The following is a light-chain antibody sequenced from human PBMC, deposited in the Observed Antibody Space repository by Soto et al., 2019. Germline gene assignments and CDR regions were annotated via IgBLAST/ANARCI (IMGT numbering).Light chain of an antibody. V-gene: IGKV4-1*01. CDR2: WAS. J-gene: IGKJ1*01. Sequence: DIVMTQSPDSLAVSLGERATINCKSSQSIFYSSNNKNYLAWYQQRPGQPPRLLIYWASTRESGVPDRFSGSGSGTGFALTISSLQAEDVAVYYCQQYYSSPTWTFGQGTKVEIK. CDR3: QQYYSSPTWT. CDR1: QSIFYSSNNKNY.